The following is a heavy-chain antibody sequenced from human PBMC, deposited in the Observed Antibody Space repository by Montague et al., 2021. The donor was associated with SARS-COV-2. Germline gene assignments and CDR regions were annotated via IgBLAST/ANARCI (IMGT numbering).Heavy chain of an antibody. V-gene: IGHV4-59*08. CDR2: TSYYGSV. Sequence: SETLPLTCTVAGDSVSRSYWNWIRQSPGKGLEWICNTSYYGSVNYNPSLKSRLSISLDTSTNQLSLTLTSVTAADTATYYCARQITMVREPFDSWGQGTLVLVSS. D-gene: IGHD3-10*01. J-gene: IGHJ4*02. CDR3: ARQITMVREPFDS. CDR1: GDSVSRSY.